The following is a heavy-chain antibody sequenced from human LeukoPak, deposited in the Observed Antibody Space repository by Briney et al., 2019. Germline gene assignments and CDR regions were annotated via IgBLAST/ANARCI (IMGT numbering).Heavy chain of an antibody. CDR1: GGSISSGGYS. CDR3: ATSGGRDAFDI. V-gene: IGHV4-30-2*01. CDR2: IYHSGST. Sequence: SQTLSLTCAVSGGSISSGGYSWSWIRQPPGKGLEWIGYIYHSGSTYCNPSLKSRVTISVDRSKNQFSLKLSSVTAADTAVYYCATSGGRDAFDIWGQGTMVTVSS. J-gene: IGHJ3*02. D-gene: IGHD2-15*01.